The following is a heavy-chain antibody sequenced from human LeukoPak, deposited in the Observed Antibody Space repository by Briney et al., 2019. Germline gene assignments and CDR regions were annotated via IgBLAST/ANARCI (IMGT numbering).Heavy chain of an antibody. Sequence: ASVKVSCKASGYTFTRYDINWVRQATGQGLEWMGWMNPHSGNTVYAQKFQGRVTMTRNTAISTAYMELSSLRSEDTAVYYCARDPIVGATTDWFDPWGQGTLVTVSS. CDR2: MNPHSGNT. J-gene: IGHJ5*02. D-gene: IGHD1-26*01. V-gene: IGHV1-8*01. CDR3: ARDPIVGATTDWFDP. CDR1: GYTFTRYD.